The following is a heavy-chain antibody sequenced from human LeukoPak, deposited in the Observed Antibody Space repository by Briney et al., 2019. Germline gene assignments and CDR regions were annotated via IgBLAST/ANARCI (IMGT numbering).Heavy chain of an antibody. Sequence: SETLSLTCTVSGGSISTSDRHWGWIRQPPGKGLEWIGYIYYSGSTNYNPPLKSRVTISVDTSKNQFSLKVRSVTAADTAVYFCAREPHDFYDAFDIWGQGTMVTVFS. J-gene: IGHJ3*02. V-gene: IGHV4-61*05. CDR1: GGSISTSDRH. CDR2: IYYSGST. D-gene: IGHD1-1*01. CDR3: AREPHDFYDAFDI.